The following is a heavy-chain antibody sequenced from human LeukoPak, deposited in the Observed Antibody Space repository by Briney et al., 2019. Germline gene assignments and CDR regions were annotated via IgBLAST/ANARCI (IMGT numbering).Heavy chain of an antibody. CDR3: ARSLSHTAMAILY. V-gene: IGHV3-23*01. CDR2: ISGSGGST. Sequence: PGGSLRLSCAASGFTFSSYAMSWVRQAPGKGLEWVSAISGSGGSTYYADSVKGRFTISRDNSKNTLYLQMNSLRAEDTARYYCARSLSHTAMAILYRGQGTLVTVSS. D-gene: IGHD5-18*01. CDR1: GFTFSSYA. J-gene: IGHJ1*01.